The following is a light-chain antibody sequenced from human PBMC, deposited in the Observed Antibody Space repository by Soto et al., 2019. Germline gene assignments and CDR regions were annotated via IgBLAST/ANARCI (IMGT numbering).Light chain of an antibody. CDR1: QIISNW. V-gene: IGKV1-5*03. J-gene: IGKJ1*01. CDR3: QQYNSYST. Sequence: DLQMTQSPSTLSASVGDRVTITCRARQIISNWLAWYQQKPGKAPKLLIYKASSLESGVPSRFSGSGSGTEFTLTISSLQPDDFATYYCQQYNSYSTFGQGTKVEIK. CDR2: KAS.